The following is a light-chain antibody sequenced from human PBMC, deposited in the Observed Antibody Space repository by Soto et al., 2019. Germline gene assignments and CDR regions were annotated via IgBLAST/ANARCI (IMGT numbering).Light chain of an antibody. J-gene: IGKJ5*01. V-gene: IGKV3-20*01. CDR1: QSVSSR. Sequence: EIVLPQSPGTLSLSPGARATLSCRASQSVSSRLAWYQQKPGQAPRLLISGASSRATGIPDRFSGSGSATDFTLTISRLEPEDFALYYCQQYGSSPITFGQGTRLEIK. CDR2: GAS. CDR3: QQYGSSPIT.